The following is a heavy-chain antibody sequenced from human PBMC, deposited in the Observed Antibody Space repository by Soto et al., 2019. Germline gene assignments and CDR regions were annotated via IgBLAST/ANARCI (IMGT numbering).Heavy chain of an antibody. V-gene: IGHV1-69*04. J-gene: IGHJ6*03. CDR3: ARDLLWFGELMDYYYYYMDV. CDR1: GGTFSSYT. Sequence: ASVKVSCKASGGTFSSYTISWVRQAPGQGLEWMGRIIPILGIANYAQKFQGRVTITADKSTSTAYMELSSLRSEDTAVYYCARDLLWFGELMDYYYYYMDVWGKGTTVTVSS. CDR2: IIPILGIA. D-gene: IGHD3-10*01.